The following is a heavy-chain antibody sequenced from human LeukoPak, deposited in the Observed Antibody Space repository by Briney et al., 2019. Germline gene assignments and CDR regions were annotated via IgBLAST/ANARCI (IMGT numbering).Heavy chain of an antibody. V-gene: IGHV4-4*02. Sequence: PSETLSLTCAVSGGSISSSNWWSWVRQPPGKGLEWIGEIYHSGSTNYNPSLKSRVTISVDKSKNQFSLKLSSVTAADTAVYYCARNNGYSSSWSFLDYWGQGTLVTVSS. D-gene: IGHD6-13*01. CDR1: GGSISSSNW. CDR3: ARNNGYSSSWSFLDY. J-gene: IGHJ4*02. CDR2: IYHSGST.